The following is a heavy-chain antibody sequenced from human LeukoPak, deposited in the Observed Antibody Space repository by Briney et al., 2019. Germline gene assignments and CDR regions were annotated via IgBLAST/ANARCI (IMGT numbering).Heavy chain of an antibody. CDR1: GYTFTSYD. D-gene: IGHD6-13*01. J-gene: IGHJ4*02. Sequence: ASVKVSCKASGYTFTSYDINWVRQATGQGLEWMGWMNPNSGNTGYAQKFQGRVTITRNTSISTAYMELSSLRSEDTAVYYCAREGIIAAADYWGQGTLVIVSS. CDR2: MNPNSGNT. V-gene: IGHV1-8*03. CDR3: AREGIIAAADY.